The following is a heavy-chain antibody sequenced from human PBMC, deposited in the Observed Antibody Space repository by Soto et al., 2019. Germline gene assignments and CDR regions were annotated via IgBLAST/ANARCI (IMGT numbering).Heavy chain of an antibody. CDR2: ISAYNGNT. CDR1: GYTFISYG. Sequence: ASVKVSCKASGYTFISYGISWVRQAPGQGLEWMGWISAYNGNTNYAQKLQGRVTMTTDTSTSTAYMELRSLRSDDTAVYYCARGPNYDILTGNYDGMDVWGQGTTVTVSS. V-gene: IGHV1-18*01. J-gene: IGHJ6*02. D-gene: IGHD3-9*01. CDR3: ARGPNYDILTGNYDGMDV.